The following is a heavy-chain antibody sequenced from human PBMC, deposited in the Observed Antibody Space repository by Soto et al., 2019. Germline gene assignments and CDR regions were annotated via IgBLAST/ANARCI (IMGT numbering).Heavy chain of an antibody. V-gene: IGHV4-34*01. J-gene: IGHJ5*02. D-gene: IGHD2-21*01. CDR2: INHSGST. CDR3: ARRAVVAVTGSLDNWLDP. Sequence: PSETLSLTCAVYGGSFSGYYWSWIRQPPGKGLEWIGEINHSGSTNYNPSLKSRVTISVDTSKNQFSLKLSSVTAADTAVYYCARRAVVAVTGSLDNWLDPWGQGILVTVSS. CDR1: GGSFSGYY.